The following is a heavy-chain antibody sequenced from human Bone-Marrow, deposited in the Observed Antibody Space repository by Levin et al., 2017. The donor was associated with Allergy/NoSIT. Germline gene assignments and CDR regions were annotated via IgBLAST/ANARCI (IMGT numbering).Heavy chain of an antibody. CDR3: ARVTSSDLGYCSGGSCYLIFDY. J-gene: IGHJ4*02. V-gene: IGHV1-18*01. D-gene: IGHD2-15*01. Sequence: GASVKVSCKASGYTFTSYGISWVRQAPGQGLEWMGWISAYNGNTNYAQKLQGRVTMTTDTSTSTAYMELRSLRSDDTAVYYCARVTSSDLGYCSGGSCYLIFDYWGQGTLVTVSS. CDR2: ISAYNGNT. CDR1: GYTFTSYG.